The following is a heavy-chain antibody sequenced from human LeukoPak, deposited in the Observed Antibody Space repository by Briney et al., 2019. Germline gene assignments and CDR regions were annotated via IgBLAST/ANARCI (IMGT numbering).Heavy chain of an antibody. J-gene: IGHJ4*02. CDR3: ARLREYYDSSGYFFDF. D-gene: IGHD3-22*01. Sequence: SETLSLTCSVSGAPTSSYFWSWIRQSPGKGLEWIGHIHHSGYTNYNPSLMGRVTISVDTSNNQFSLKLNSVTAADSAVYFCARLREYYDSSGYFFDFWGQGTRVTVSS. CDR2: IHHSGYT. CDR1: GAPTSSYF. V-gene: IGHV4-59*13.